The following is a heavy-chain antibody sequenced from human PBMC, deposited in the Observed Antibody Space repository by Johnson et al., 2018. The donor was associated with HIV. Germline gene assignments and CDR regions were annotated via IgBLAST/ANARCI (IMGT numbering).Heavy chain of an antibody. CDR2: IFGAGTT. J-gene: IGHJ3*02. CDR1: GFNVSNNY. Sequence: EVHLVESGGGLVQPGGSLRLSCAASGFNVSNNYMSWVRQAPGKGLEWVSLIFGAGTTYYTQSVKGRFTISRDNSNNTVYLQMKSVTAEDTAVYYCAREKIRAFDIWGQGTMVTVSS. CDR3: AREKIRAFDI. V-gene: IGHV3-66*01.